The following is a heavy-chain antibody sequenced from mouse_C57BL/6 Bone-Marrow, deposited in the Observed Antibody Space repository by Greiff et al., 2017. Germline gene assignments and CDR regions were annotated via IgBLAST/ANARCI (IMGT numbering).Heavy chain of an antibody. D-gene: IGHD4-1*01. CDR1: GYTFTSYW. CDR2: IHPSDSDT. V-gene: IGHV1-74*01. J-gene: IGHJ4*01. Sequence: QVQLQQPGAELVKPGASVKVSCKASGYTFTSYWMHWVKQRPGQGLEWIGRIHPSDSDTNYNQKFKGKATLTVDKSSSTAYMQLSSLTSEDSAVYYCASSSLLTGTLDAMDYWGQGTSVTVSS. CDR3: ASSSLLTGTLDAMDY.